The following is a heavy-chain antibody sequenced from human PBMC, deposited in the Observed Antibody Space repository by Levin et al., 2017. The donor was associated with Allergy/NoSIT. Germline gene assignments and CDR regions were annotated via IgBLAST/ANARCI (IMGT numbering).Heavy chain of an antibody. V-gene: IGHV3-15*01. D-gene: IGHD3-10*01. J-gene: IGHJ3*02. CDR3: TTVGALWFGELSTLDAFDI. CDR1: GFTFSNAW. CDR2: IKSKTDGGTT. Sequence: GESLKISCAASGFTFSNAWMSWVRQAPGKGLEWVGRIKSKTDGGTTDYAAPVKGRFIISRDDSKTTLYLQMNSLKTEDKAVYYCTTVGALWFGELSTLDAFDIWGQGTMVTVSS.